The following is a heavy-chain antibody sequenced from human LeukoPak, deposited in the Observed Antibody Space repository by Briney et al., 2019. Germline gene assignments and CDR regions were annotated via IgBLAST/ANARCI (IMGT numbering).Heavy chain of an antibody. D-gene: IGHD4-17*01. CDR2: ISSSGSTI. J-gene: IGHJ1*01. CDR1: GFTFSSYE. CDR3: ATGRVDYGDYGVVKH. V-gene: IGHV3-48*03. Sequence: GGSLRLSCAASGFTFSSYEMNWVRQAPGKGLEWVSYISSSGSTIYYADSVKGRFTISRDNSKNSLYLQMESLTIEDTAVYYCATGRVDYGDYGVVKHWGQGTLVTVSS.